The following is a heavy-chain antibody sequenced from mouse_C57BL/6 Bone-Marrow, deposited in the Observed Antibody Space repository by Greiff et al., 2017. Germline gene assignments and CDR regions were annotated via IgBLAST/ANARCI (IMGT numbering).Heavy chain of an antibody. CDR1: GYTFTDYY. V-gene: IGHV1-19*01. J-gene: IGHJ4*01. CDR3: ARSGLYGSSYDYAMDY. D-gene: IGHD1-1*01. Sequence: VQLQQSGPVLVKPGASVKMSCKASGYTFTDYYMNWVKQSHGKSLEWIGVINPYNGGTSYNQKFKGKATLTVDKSSSTAYMELNSLTSEDSAVYSCARSGLYGSSYDYAMDYWGQGTSVTVSS. CDR2: INPYNGGT.